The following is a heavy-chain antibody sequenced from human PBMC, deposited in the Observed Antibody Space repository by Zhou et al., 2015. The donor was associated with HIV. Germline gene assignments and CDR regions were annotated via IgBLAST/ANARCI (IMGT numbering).Heavy chain of an antibody. CDR1: GYTFTSYD. Sequence: QVQLVQSGAEVKKPGASVKVSCKASGYTFTSYDINWVRQATGQGLEWMGWMNPNSGNTDSAQKFQGRVTMTRNTSISTAYIELSSLRSEDTAVYYCARAGVLRLGSDYWGQGTLVTVSS. J-gene: IGHJ4*02. V-gene: IGHV1-8*01. CDR3: ARAGVLRLGSDY. D-gene: IGHD2/OR15-2a*01. CDR2: MNPNSGNT.